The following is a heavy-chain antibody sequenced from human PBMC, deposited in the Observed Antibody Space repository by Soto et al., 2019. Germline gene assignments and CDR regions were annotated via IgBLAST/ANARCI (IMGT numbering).Heavy chain of an antibody. D-gene: IGHD2-2*02. CDR3: AGNTEKGY. CDR1: GFIVSSNY. Sequence: EVQLVESGGGLVQPGGSLRLSCAASGFIVSSNYMSWVRQAPGKGLEWVSVNYSGGTIYYVDSVKGRFTSSRDNSKNTLYLQMNSLRVEDSGVYYCAGNTEKGYWGQGTLVTVSS. J-gene: IGHJ4*02. CDR2: NYSGGTI. V-gene: IGHV3-66*01.